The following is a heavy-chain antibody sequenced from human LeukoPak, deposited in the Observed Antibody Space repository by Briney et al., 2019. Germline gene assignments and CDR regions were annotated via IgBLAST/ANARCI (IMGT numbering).Heavy chain of an antibody. J-gene: IGHJ6*02. CDR2: IWSDGSNK. CDR3: ARDMTYYYGMDV. D-gene: IGHD3-16*01. V-gene: IGHV3-33*01. Sequence: PGGSLRLSWAASGFTFSSFGMNWVRQAPGKGLEWVAVIWSDGSNKYYADSVKGRFTISRDNSKNTLYLQMNSLRAEDTAVYYCARDMTYYYGMDVWGQGTTVTVSS. CDR1: GFTFSSFG.